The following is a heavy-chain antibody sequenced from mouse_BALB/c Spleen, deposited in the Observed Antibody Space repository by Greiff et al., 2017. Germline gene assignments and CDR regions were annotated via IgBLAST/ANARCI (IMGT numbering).Heavy chain of an antibody. CDR2: INPSNGGT. V-gene: IGHV1S81*02. CDR1: GYTFTSYY. CDR3: TRSITTQAY. D-gene: IGHD1-2*01. J-gene: IGHJ3*01. Sequence: VQLQESGAELARPGASVKMSCKASGYTFTSYYMYWVKQRPGQGLEWIWGINPSNGGTNFNEKFKSKATLTVDKSSSTAYMQLSSLTSEDSAVYYCTRSITTQAYWGQGTLVTVSA.